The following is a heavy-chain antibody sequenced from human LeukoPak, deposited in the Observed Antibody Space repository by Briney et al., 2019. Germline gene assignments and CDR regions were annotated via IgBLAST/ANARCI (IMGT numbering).Heavy chain of an antibody. D-gene: IGHD3-16*02. CDR3: ARASPPPLSLKYGMDV. Sequence: SETLSLTCTVSGDSISSYYWSWIRQPPGKGLEWIGNSYDSGSINYNPSLKSRVTISVDTSKNQFSLKLSSVTAADTAVYYCARASPPPLSLKYGMDVWGQGTTVTVSS. V-gene: IGHV4-59*08. J-gene: IGHJ6*02. CDR2: SYDSGSI. CDR1: GDSISSYY.